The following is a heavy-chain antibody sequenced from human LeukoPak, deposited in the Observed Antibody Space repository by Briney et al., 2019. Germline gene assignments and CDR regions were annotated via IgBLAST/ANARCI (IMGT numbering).Heavy chain of an antibody. D-gene: IGHD2-2*01. CDR2: IYHDGSKI. Sequence: GPSLRLSCVASGFTLSYYGMHWVRQAPGRGLEWVSLIYHDGSKIDYRDSVTGRFTISRDDSKSTLYLQMTDLRLDDTAVYYCARDSDTRGRHWFYDLWGRGTLVTVSS. CDR1: GFTLSYYG. V-gene: IGHV3-33*01. CDR3: ARDSDTRGRHWFYDL. J-gene: IGHJ2*01.